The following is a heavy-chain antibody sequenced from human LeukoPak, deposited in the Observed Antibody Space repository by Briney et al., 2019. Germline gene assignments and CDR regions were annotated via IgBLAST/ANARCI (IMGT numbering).Heavy chain of an antibody. CDR2: IYYSGST. Sequence: PSETLSLTCTVSGGSISSSSYYWGWIRQPPGKGLEWIGSIYYSGSTYYNPSLKSRVTISVDTSKNQFSLKLSSVTAADTAVYYCARDHEEGRFDYWGQGTLVTVSP. CDR1: GGSISSSSYY. J-gene: IGHJ4*02. CDR3: ARDHEEGRFDY. V-gene: IGHV4-39*07.